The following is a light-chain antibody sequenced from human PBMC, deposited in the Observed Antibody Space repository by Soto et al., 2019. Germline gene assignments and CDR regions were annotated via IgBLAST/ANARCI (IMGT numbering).Light chain of an antibody. CDR3: QQRSNWPPIT. J-gene: IGKJ5*01. Sequence: DSVMTQSPESLAGSLGERATINCKSSQSGIYSSNHKNYLAWYQQKPGQPPKLLIYWASTRESGVPDRFSGSGSGTDFTLTISSLEPEDFAVYYCQQRSNWPPITFGQGTRLQI. CDR2: WAS. V-gene: IGKV4-1*01. CDR1: QSGIYSSNHKNY.